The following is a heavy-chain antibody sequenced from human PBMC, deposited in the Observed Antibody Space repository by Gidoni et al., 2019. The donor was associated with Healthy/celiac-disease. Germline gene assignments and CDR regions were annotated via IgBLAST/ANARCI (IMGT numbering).Heavy chain of an antibody. J-gene: IGHJ4*02. CDR2: INNDGTTT. V-gene: IGHV3-74*01. CDR1: GFTFSSYW. D-gene: IGHD3-16*01. Sequence: EVQLVESGGDLVQPGGSLRLSCAASGFTFSSYWMHWVRQAPGKGLVWVSRINNDGTTTNFADSVKGRFTISRDNAKNTLYLQMNSLRAEDTAVYYCAKGGSSHFDYWGQGTLVTVSS. CDR3: AKGGSSHFDY.